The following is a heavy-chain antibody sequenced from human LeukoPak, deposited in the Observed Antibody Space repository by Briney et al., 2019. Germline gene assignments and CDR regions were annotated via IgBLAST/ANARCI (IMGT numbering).Heavy chain of an antibody. CDR1: GGSFSGYY. J-gene: IGHJ4*02. D-gene: IGHD3-10*01. CDR3: ARVRPLYYYGSGSPYFDY. Sequence: SETLSLTCAVYGGSFSGYYWSWIRQPPGKGLEWIGEINHSGSTNYNPSLKSRVTTSVDTSKNQFSLKLSSVTAADTAVYYCARVRPLYYYGSGSPYFDYWGQGTLVTVSS. V-gene: IGHV4-34*01. CDR2: INHSGST.